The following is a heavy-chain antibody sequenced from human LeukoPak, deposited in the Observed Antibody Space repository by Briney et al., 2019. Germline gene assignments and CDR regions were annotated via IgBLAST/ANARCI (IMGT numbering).Heavy chain of an antibody. Sequence: GGSLRLSCAASGFTFGTFAFSWVRQAPGKGLEWVSSITGDDSTYYADPVKGRFTISRDTSSNTLYLQMNSLRAEDTALYYCAKGHYDFRDYWGQGTLVTVSS. J-gene: IGHJ4*02. CDR2: ITGDDST. D-gene: IGHD3-3*01. V-gene: IGHV3-23*01. CDR1: GFTFGTFA. CDR3: AKGHYDFRDY.